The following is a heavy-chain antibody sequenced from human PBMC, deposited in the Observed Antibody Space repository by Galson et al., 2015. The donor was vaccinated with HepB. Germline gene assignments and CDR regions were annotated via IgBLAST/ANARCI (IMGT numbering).Heavy chain of an antibody. Sequence: SVKVSCKASGYSFTNSAITWVRQAPGQGLEWMGWISAYTANADYAQKFQGRVTMTTDTSTSTAYMELRTLRSDDTAVYYCARYYCNNVGCCFDYWGQGTLVTVSS. D-gene: IGHD2-8*01. CDR2: ISAYTANA. CDR3: ARYYCNNVGCCFDY. CDR1: GYSFTNSA. V-gene: IGHV1-18*01. J-gene: IGHJ4*02.